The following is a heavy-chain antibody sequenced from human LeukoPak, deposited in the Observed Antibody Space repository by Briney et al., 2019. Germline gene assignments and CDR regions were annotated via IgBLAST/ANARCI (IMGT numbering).Heavy chain of an antibody. J-gene: IGHJ6*03. CDR1: GYTFTSYD. CDR2: MNPNSGNT. D-gene: IGHD3-9*01. Sequence: ASVKVSCKASGYTFTSYDTNWVRQATGQGLEWMGWMNPNSGNTGYAQKFQGRVTMTRNTSISTAYMELSSLRSEDTAVYYCARVGYDWLSIGYYYYMDVWGKGTTVTISS. V-gene: IGHV1-8*01. CDR3: ARVGYDWLSIGYYYYMDV.